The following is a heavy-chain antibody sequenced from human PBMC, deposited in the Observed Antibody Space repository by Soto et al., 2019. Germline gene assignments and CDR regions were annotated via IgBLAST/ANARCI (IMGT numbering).Heavy chain of an antibody. J-gene: IGHJ4*01. D-gene: IGHD6-25*01. CDR1: GGPFSSYT. V-gene: IGHV1-69*02. Sequence: QVQLVQSGAEVKKPGSSVKVSCRATGGPFSSYTFTWVRQASGQGLEWMGRIIPVLGLANYAQKFQDRVTITADNSTGTVDMQLRGLSEDTAVYYCARSGWGGPSGKWGQGSLVIVSS. CDR2: IIPVLGLA. CDR3: ARSGWGGPSGK.